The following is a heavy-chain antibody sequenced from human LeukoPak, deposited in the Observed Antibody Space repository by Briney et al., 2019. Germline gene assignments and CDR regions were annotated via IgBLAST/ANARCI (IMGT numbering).Heavy chain of an antibody. CDR2: IYAGGNS. V-gene: IGHV3-66*01. Sequence: GGSLRLSCAASGFIVSHKYMAWVRQAPGKGLEWLSIIYAGGNSVSADSVKGRFIISRDNSRNTVHLQMNSLRAEDTALYYCARDLGKSISCYDYWGQGTMVTVSS. D-gene: IGHD2-2*01. J-gene: IGHJ4*02. CDR3: ARDLGKSISCYDY. CDR1: GFIVSHKY.